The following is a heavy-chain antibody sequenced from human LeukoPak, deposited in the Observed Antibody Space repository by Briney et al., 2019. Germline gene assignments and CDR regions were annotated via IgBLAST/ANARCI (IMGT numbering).Heavy chain of an antibody. J-gene: IGHJ4*02. CDR2: IKYDGSEK. V-gene: IGHV3-7*03. Sequence: PGGSLRLSCAASGFTFSRYWMTWVRRAPGKGLEWVANIKYDGSEKNYVDSVKGRFTISRDNAKKSLYLQMNSLRAEDTAMYYCATPLDYYDTSGYHQGGDWGQGTLVTVSS. CDR3: ATPLDYYDTSGYHQGGD. D-gene: IGHD3-22*01. CDR1: GFTFSRYW.